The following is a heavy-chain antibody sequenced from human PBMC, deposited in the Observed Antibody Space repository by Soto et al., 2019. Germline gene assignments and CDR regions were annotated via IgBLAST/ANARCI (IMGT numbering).Heavy chain of an antibody. CDR3: ATLRGLGEVSPYFDY. D-gene: IGHD3-10*01. J-gene: IGHJ4*02. CDR1: GGSISSSSYY. CDR2: IYYSGSA. V-gene: IGHV4-39*02. Sequence: PSETLSLTCTVSGGSISSSSYYWGWIRQPPGKGLEWIGNIYYSGSAYYNPSLKSRVTISVDMSKNNFSLKLSSVTAADTAVYYCATLRGLGEVSPYFDYWGQGLMVT.